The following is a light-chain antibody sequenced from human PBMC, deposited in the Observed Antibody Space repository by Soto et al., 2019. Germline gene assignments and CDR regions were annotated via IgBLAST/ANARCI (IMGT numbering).Light chain of an antibody. CDR2: DIS. CDR3: QQYNAYPIT. Sequence: DIQMTQSPFTLSASVGDRVTITCRASQGVRWRLAWYQKKPGKAPKLLIYDISNLESRAPSRFSGSGSGTEFTLTISSLQSEDSATYYCQQYNAYPITFGQGTRLEIK. J-gene: IGKJ5*01. V-gene: IGKV1-5*01. CDR1: QGVRWR.